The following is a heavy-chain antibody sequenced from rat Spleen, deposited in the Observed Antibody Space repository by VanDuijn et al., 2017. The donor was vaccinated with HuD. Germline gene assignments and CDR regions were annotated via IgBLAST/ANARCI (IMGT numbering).Heavy chain of an antibody. CDR1: GFTFSDYG. CDR2: ITNTGGST. V-gene: IGHV5-31*01. J-gene: IGHJ2*01. CDR3: TRVPGYNYYFDY. Sequence: EVQLVESGGGLVQPGRSLKLSCAASGFTFSDYGMAWVRQAPGKGLEWVASITNTGGSTYYPDSVKGRFTISRDNAKSTLYLQMNSLRSEDTATYYCTRVPGYNYYFDYWGQGVMVTVSS. D-gene: IGHD1-4*01.